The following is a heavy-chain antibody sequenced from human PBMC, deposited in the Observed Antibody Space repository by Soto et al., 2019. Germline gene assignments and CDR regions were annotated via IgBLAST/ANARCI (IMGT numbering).Heavy chain of an antibody. D-gene: IGHD3-16*01. CDR2: IYSGGST. J-gene: IGHJ4*02. V-gene: IGHV3-53*01. Sequence: GGSLRLSCAASGFTVSSNFMTWVRQAPGKGLEWVSVIYSGGSTYYADPVKGRFTISRDNSKNTLYLQMNSLRAEDTAVYYCARLGWPHYGRSFDYWGQGTLVTVSS. CDR3: ARLGWPHYGRSFDY. CDR1: GFTVSSNF.